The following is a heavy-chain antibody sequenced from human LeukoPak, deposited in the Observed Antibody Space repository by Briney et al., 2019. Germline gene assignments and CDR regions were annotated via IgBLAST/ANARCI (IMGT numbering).Heavy chain of an antibody. CDR1: GGSISSYY. CDR2: IYYSGST. CDR3: ARHGSSSGWSDFDY. V-gene: IGHV4-59*08. Sequence: SETLSLTCTVSGGSISSYYWSWIRQPPGKGLEWIGYIYYSGSTNYNPSLKSRVTISVDTSKNQFSLKLSSVTAADTAVYYCARHGSSSGWSDFDYWGQGTLVTVSS. J-gene: IGHJ4*02. D-gene: IGHD6-19*01.